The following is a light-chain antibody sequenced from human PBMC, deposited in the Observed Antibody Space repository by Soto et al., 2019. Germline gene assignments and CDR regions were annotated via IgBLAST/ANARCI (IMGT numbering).Light chain of an antibody. J-gene: IGKJ5*01. Sequence: EIVLTQSPATLSLSPGEIATLSFSASQSVSSYLAWYQQKPGQAPRLLIYGASTRATGIPARFSGSGSGTEFTLTISRLETEDFAVFYCQQYGTSEIIFGQGTRLEIK. CDR3: QQYGTSEII. CDR2: GAS. CDR1: QSVSSY. V-gene: IGKV3-20*01.